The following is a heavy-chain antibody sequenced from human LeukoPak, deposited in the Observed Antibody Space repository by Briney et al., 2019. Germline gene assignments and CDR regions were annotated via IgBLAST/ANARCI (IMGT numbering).Heavy chain of an antibody. CDR2: IIPIFGTA. CDR3: ARAWYCSGGSCYRFVAFDI. CDR1: GGTFSSYA. V-gene: IGHV1-69*06. D-gene: IGHD2-15*01. Sequence: SVKVSCKASGGTFSSYAISWVRQAPGQGLEWMGGIIPIFGTANYAQKFQGRVTITADKSTSTAYMELSSLRSEDTAVYYCARAWYCSGGSCYRFVAFDIWGQGTMVTVSS. J-gene: IGHJ3*02.